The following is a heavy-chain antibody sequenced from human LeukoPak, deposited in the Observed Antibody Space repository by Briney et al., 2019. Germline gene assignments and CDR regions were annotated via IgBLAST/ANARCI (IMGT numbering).Heavy chain of an antibody. CDR3: AKDKMYSDFWSGHDAFDI. J-gene: IGHJ3*02. CDR1: GFTFSSYA. V-gene: IGHV3-23*01. CDR2: ISGSGDNT. Sequence: GGSLRLSCTASGFTFSSYAMSWVRQAPGKGLEWVSVISGSGDNTYYADSVKGRFTISRDNSKTTLYLQMNSLRAEDTAVYYCAKDKMYSDFWSGHDAFDIWGQGTMVTVSS. D-gene: IGHD3-3*01.